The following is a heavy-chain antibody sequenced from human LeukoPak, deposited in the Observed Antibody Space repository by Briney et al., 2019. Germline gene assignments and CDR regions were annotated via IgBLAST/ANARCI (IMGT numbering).Heavy chain of an antibody. CDR1: GFTVSSNY. CDR3: ARDRGGNSAFDYYYYYGMDV. CDR2: IYSGGST. Sequence: GGSLRLSCAASGFTVSSNYMSWVRQAPGKGLEWVSVIYSGGSTYYADSVKGRFTISRDNSKNTLYLQMNSLRAEDTAVYYCARDRGGNSAFDYYYYYGMDVRGQGTTVTVSS. D-gene: IGHD4-23*01. J-gene: IGHJ6*02. V-gene: IGHV3-53*01.